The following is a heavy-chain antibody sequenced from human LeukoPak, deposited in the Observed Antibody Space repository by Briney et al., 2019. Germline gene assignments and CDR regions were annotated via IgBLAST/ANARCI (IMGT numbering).Heavy chain of an antibody. CDR3: ARYGDYEREFDY. V-gene: IGHV3-30-3*01. J-gene: IGHJ4*02. D-gene: IGHD4-17*01. CDR2: ISYDGSNK. Sequence: PGGSLRLSCAASGFTFSSYAMHWVRQAPGKGLEWVAVISYDGSNKYYADSVKGRFTISRDNSKNTLYLQMNSLRAEDTAVYYCARYGDYEREFDYWGQGTLVTVSS. CDR1: GFTFSSYA.